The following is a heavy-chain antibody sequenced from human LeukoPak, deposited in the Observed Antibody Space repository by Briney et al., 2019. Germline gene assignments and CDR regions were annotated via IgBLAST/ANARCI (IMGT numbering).Heavy chain of an antibody. Sequence: ASVKVSCKVSGYTFTDYCMHWVQQAPGKGLEWMGLVDPEDGETIYAEKFQGRVTITADTSTDTAYMELSSLRSEDTAVYYCATGLGSGYPEYYFDYWGQGTLVTVSS. J-gene: IGHJ4*02. D-gene: IGHD3-22*01. CDR3: ATGLGSGYPEYYFDY. CDR2: VDPEDGET. CDR1: GYTFTDYC. V-gene: IGHV1-69-2*01.